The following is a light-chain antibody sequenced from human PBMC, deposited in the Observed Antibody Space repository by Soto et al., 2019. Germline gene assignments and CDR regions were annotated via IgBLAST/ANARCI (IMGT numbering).Light chain of an antibody. CDR1: SSDVGAYNY. CDR3: SCYAGSTSDV. CDR2: EVS. V-gene: IGLV2-8*01. Sequence: QSVLTQPPSASGSPGQSVTISCTGTSSDVGAYNYVSWYQQHPGKAPKLMISEVSKRPSGVPDRFSGSKSGNTASLTVSGLQAEDEAEYYCSCYAGSTSDVFGTWTKVTVL. J-gene: IGLJ1*01.